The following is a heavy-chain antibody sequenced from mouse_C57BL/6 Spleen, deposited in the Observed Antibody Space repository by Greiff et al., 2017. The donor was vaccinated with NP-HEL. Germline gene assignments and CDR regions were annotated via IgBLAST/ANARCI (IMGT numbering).Heavy chain of an antibody. Sequence: EVKLMESGEGLVKPGGSLKLSCAASGFTFSSYAMSWVRQTPEKRLEWVAYISSGGDYIYYADTVKGRFTISRDNARKTLYLQMSSLKSEDTAMYYCTRGTAQATYYFDYWGQGTTLTVSS. V-gene: IGHV5-9-1*02. CDR3: TRGTAQATYYFDY. D-gene: IGHD3-2*02. CDR1: GFTFSSYA. J-gene: IGHJ2*01. CDR2: ISSGGDYI.